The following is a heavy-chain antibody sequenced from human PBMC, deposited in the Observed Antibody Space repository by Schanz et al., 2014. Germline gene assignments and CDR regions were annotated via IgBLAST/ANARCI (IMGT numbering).Heavy chain of an antibody. Sequence: VQLVESGGGVVQPGRSLRLSCVASGFRFDDYAMHWVRQAPGKGLEWVSGMSWNAGSLGYGDSVKGRFTISRDNAKNSLYLQMNSLRAEDTALYYCARDTAQSCIGPSCFEYFQHWGQGTLVTVSS. D-gene: IGHD2-2*01. V-gene: IGHV3-9*01. CDR2: MSWNAGSL. CDR1: GFRFDDYA. J-gene: IGHJ1*01. CDR3: ARDTAQSCIGPSCFEYFQH.